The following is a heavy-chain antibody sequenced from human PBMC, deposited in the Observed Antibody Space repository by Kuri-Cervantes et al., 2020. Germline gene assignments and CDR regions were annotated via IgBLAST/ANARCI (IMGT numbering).Heavy chain of an antibody. J-gene: IGHJ4*02. V-gene: IGHV3-30-3*01. D-gene: IGHD1-26*01. CDR3: ASGRSEEGGAPLQETRIDY. CDR2: ISYEGNNK. Sequence: GGSLRPSWAASGFTFSSYAMHGFRQAPGKGLEWVSAISYEGNNKYYADSVKGRFSISRDNSKNTVFLQMNSLRAEDTAVYHCASGRSEEGGAPLQETRIDYWGQGTLVTVSS. CDR1: GFTFSSYA.